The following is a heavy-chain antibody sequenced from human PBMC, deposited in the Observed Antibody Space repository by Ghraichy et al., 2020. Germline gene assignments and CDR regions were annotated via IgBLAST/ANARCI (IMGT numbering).Heavy chain of an antibody. Sequence: SETLSLTCTVSGGSISSGGYYWSWIRQHPGKGLEWIGYIYYSGSTYYNPSLKSRVTISVDTSKNQFSLKLSSVTAADTAVYYCARDRGSALREDYYMDVWGKGTTVTVSS. CDR3: ARDRGSALREDYYMDV. J-gene: IGHJ6*03. CDR1: GGSISSGGYY. CDR2: IYYSGST. V-gene: IGHV4-31*03. D-gene: IGHD3-10*01.